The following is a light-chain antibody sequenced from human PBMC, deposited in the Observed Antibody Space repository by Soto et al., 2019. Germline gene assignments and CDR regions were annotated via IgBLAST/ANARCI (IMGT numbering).Light chain of an antibody. J-gene: IGKJ4*01. Sequence: IQLTQSPSSLSASVGDRVTITCRASEGISGRLAWYQRKPGKVPTLLISPASSFQSGVPSRFSGSASGTDFSLTITSLQPEDFANYYCLQLYRYPLTFGGGTTVDIK. CDR1: EGISGR. V-gene: IGKV1-9*01. CDR3: LQLYRYPLT. CDR2: PAS.